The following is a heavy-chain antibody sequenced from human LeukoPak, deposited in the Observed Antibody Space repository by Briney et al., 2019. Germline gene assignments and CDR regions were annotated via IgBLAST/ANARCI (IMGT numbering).Heavy chain of an antibody. CDR1: GFTFDDYG. D-gene: IGHD6-13*01. J-gene: IGHJ4*02. CDR3: EREKMAAAGTSDY. CDR2: INWNGGST. Sequence: GGSLRLSCAASGFTFDDYGMSWVRQAPGKGLEWVSVINWNGGSTGYADSVKGRFTISRDNAKNSLYLQMNSLRAEDMALYYSEREKMAAAGTSDYWGQGTLVTVSS. V-gene: IGHV3-20*04.